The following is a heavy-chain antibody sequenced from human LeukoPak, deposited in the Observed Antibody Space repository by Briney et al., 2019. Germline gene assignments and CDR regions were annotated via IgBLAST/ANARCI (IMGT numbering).Heavy chain of an antibody. CDR2: IYHDGTS. Sequence: KPSETLSLTCTVAGFSISKGFYWGGVRQPPGKGLEFIATIYHDGTSHYNPSLESRATISVDTSKNQFSLKLSSVTAADTAVYYCARATYYDILTGYYPGWLDPWGQGTLVTVSS. CDR1: GFSISKGFY. V-gene: IGHV4-38-2*02. J-gene: IGHJ5*02. D-gene: IGHD3-9*01. CDR3: ARATYYDILTGYYPGWLDP.